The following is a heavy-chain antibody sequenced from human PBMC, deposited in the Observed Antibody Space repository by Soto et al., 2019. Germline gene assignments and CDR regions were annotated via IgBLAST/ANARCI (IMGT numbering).Heavy chain of an antibody. Sequence: QLQLQESGPGLVKPSQTLSLTCTVSGGSISSGDDFWTWIRQPPGKGLEWIGYIYYSGSTYYNPSLKSRLTMSVDTSKTQFSLKLSSVTAADTAVYYCARDRAKWKDYYYYGMDVWGQGTTVTVSS. CDR3: ARDRAKWKDYYYYGMDV. CDR1: GGSISSGDDF. J-gene: IGHJ6*02. V-gene: IGHV4-30-4*01. D-gene: IGHD1-20*01. CDR2: IYYSGST.